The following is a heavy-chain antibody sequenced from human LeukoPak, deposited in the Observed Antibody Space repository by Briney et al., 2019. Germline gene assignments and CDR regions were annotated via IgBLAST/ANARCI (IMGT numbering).Heavy chain of an antibody. CDR1: GFTFSSYE. CDR2: ISSSGSTI. J-gene: IGHJ4*02. D-gene: IGHD6-13*01. Sequence: GGSLRLSCAASGFTFSSYEMNWVRQAPGKGLEWVSYISSSGSTIYYADSVKGRFTISRDNSKNTLYLQMNSLRAEDTAVYYCAKDIDSSSWYIYFDYWGQGTLVTVSS. V-gene: IGHV3-48*03. CDR3: AKDIDSSSWYIYFDY.